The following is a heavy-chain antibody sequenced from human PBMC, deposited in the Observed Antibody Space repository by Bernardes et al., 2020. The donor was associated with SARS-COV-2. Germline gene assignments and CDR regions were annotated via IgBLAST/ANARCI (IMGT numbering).Heavy chain of an antibody. D-gene: IGHD6-19*01. CDR2: INAVGRA. CDR1: GFTLSSTA. Sequence: GGSLRLSCAASGFTLSSTAMSWVRKAPGKGLEWVSVINAVGRAYYADSVKGRFTISRDISKNTLYLQMNILRVEDTALYYCAKDPRYTSGDWGQGTLVTVSS. CDR3: AKDPRYTSGD. J-gene: IGHJ4*02. V-gene: IGHV3-23*01.